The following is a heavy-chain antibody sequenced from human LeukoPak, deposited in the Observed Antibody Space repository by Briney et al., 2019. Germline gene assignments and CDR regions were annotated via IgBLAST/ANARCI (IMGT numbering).Heavy chain of an antibody. CDR1: GGSFSGYY. Sequence: SETLSLTCAVYGGSFSGYYWSWIRQPPGKGLEWIGEINHSGSTNYNPSLKSRVTMSVDTSKNQFSLKLSSVTAADTAVYYCARVRVGVFDYWGQGTLVTVSS. D-gene: IGHD2-15*01. J-gene: IGHJ4*02. V-gene: IGHV4-34*01. CDR3: ARVRVGVFDY. CDR2: INHSGST.